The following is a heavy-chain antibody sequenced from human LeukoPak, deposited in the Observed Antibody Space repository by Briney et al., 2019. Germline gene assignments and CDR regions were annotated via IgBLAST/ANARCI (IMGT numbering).Heavy chain of an antibody. Sequence: GGSLRLSCAVSGFTFSDYYMDWVRQAPGKGLEWVGRIRNKANSYTTEYAASVKGRFTISRDDSKNSLYLQMNSQKAEDTAVYYCARGVLWSGYFYFDYWGQGTLVTVSS. J-gene: IGHJ4*02. CDR1: GFTFSDYY. CDR3: ARGVLWSGYFYFDY. CDR2: IRNKANSYTT. V-gene: IGHV3-72*01. D-gene: IGHD3-3*01.